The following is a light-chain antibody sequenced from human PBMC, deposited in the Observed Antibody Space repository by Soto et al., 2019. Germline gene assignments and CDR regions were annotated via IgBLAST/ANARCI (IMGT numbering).Light chain of an antibody. Sequence: QSALTQPPSASGSPGQSVTISCTGTSSDVGGYNYVSWYQQYPGKAPKLVIYEVTKRPSGVPDRFSGSKSGNTASLTVSGLQADDEADYYCSSYAGSNNYVVFGGGTKVTVL. CDR1: SSDVGGYNY. CDR3: SSYAGSNNYVV. CDR2: EVT. V-gene: IGLV2-8*01. J-gene: IGLJ2*01.